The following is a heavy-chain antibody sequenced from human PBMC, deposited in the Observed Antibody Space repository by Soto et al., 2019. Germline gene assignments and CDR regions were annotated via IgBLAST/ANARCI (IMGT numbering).Heavy chain of an antibody. J-gene: IGHJ4*02. CDR3: ARGTTRTWTEGYFDS. V-gene: IGHV3-23*01. CDR1: GFTFGLYA. D-gene: IGHD1-26*01. Sequence: EVRLLDSGGDLVQPGGSLRLSCAASGFTFGLYAMSWVRQAPGKGLEWVSAIDGGGVNTYYRESVKGRFTISRDNSKNTLFLQMRGLRAEDTAIYFCARGTTRTWTEGYFDSWGQGTLVTVSS. CDR2: IDGGGVNT.